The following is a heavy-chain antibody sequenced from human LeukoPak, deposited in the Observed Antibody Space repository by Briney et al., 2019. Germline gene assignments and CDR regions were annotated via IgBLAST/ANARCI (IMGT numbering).Heavy chain of an antibody. D-gene: IGHD3/OR15-3a*01. Sequence: SETLSLTCTVSGGSISSSSYYWGWIRQPPGKGLERYVSINYSGSTYYNPPLKRRIPISVATSTNQFFLKLSSVTAADTAVYYCASYGTGATTDYWGQGTLVTVSS. CDR1: GGSISSSSYY. CDR2: INYSGST. V-gene: IGHV4-39*01. CDR3: ASYGTGATTDY. J-gene: IGHJ4*02.